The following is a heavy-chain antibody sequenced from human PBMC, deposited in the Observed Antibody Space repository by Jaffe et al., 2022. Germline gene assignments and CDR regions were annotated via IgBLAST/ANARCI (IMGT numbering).Heavy chain of an antibody. CDR2: IIPILGIA. V-gene: IGHV1-69*02. CDR1: GGTFSSYT. J-gene: IGHJ6*03. Sequence: QVQLVQSGAEVKKPGSSVKVSCKASGGTFSSYTISWVRQAPGQGLEWMGRIIPILGIANYAQKFQGRVTITADKSTSTAYMELSSLRSEDTAVYYCARVKRDGYNLLDMDVWGKGTTVTVSS. CDR3: ARVKRDGYNLLDMDV. D-gene: IGHD5-12*01.